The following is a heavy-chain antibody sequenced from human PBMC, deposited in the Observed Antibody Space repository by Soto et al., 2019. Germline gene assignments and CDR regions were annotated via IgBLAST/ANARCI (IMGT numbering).Heavy chain of an antibody. V-gene: IGHV3-21*01. J-gene: IGHJ6*03. CDR1: GFTFSSYS. CDR2: ISSSSSYI. D-gene: IGHD2-2*01. Sequence: EVQLVESGGGLVKPGGSLRLSCAASGFTFSSYSMNWVRQAPGKGLEWVSSISSSSSYIYYADSVKGRFTISRDNAKNSRYLQMNSIRAEDTAVSYCARDAYASHCSSTSCSGGLYYMDVCGKGTTVTVSS. CDR3: ARDAYASHCSSTSCSGGLYYMDV.